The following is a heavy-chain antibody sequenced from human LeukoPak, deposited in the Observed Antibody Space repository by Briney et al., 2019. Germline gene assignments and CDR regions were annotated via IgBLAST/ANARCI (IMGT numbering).Heavy chain of an antibody. J-gene: IGHJ4*02. CDR1: GFTFSSYG. V-gene: IGHV3-30*02. CDR2: IRYDGSNK. D-gene: IGHD2-2*02. Sequence: PGGSLRLSCAASGFTFSSYGMHWVRQAPGKGLEWVAFIRYDGSNKYYADSVKGRFTISRDNSKNTLYLQMNSLRAEDTAVYYCAKGYCSSTSCYTGAPYFDYWGQGTLVTVSS. CDR3: AKGYCSSTSCYTGAPYFDY.